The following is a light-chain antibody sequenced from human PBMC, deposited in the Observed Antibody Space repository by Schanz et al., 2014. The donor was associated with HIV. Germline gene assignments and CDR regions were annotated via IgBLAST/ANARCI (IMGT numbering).Light chain of an antibody. CDR2: DVT. Sequence: QSALTQPASVSGSPGQSITISCTGTSSDVGGYNYVSWYQQHPGKAPKLMIYDVTTRPSGVSDRFSGSKSANTASLAISGLQAEDEGDYYCTSYAGSNNVVFGGGTKLTV. V-gene: IGLV2-14*01. CDR3: TSYAGSNNVV. CDR1: SSDVGGYNY. J-gene: IGLJ2*01.